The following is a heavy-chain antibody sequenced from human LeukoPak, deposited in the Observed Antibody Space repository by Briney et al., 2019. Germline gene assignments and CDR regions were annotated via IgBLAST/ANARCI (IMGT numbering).Heavy chain of an antibody. Sequence: ASVKVSCKASGGTFSSYAISWVRQAPGQGLEWMGRIIPILGIANYAQKFQGRVTITADKSTSTAYMELSSLRSEDTAVYYCASLSYDSGSYYWFDPWGQGTLVTVSS. CDR2: IIPILGIA. D-gene: IGHD1-26*01. V-gene: IGHV1-69*04. CDR1: GGTFSSYA. CDR3: ASLSYDSGSYYWFDP. J-gene: IGHJ5*02.